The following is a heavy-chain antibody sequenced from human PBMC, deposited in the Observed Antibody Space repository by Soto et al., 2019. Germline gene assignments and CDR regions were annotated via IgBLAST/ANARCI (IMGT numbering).Heavy chain of an antibody. D-gene: IGHD2-15*01. Sequence: QVQLVQSGAEVKKPGSSVKVSCKASGGTFSSYAISWVRQAPGQGLEWMGGIIPIFGTANYAQKFQGRVTITAQESTSTAYMELSSLRSEDTAVYYCATGVVAATKIAFDIWGQGTIVTVSS. CDR3: ATGVVAATKIAFDI. CDR1: GGTFSSYA. CDR2: IIPIFGTA. V-gene: IGHV1-69*01. J-gene: IGHJ3*02.